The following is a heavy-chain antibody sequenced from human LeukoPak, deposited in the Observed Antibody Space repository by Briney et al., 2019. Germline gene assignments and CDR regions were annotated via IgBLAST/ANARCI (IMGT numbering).Heavy chain of an antibody. D-gene: IGHD3-16*02. CDR2: INHSGST. J-gene: IGHJ5*02. CDR1: GGSFSGYY. V-gene: IGHV4-34*01. CDR3: ARPGNYVWGSYRYNWFDP. Sequence: SETLSLTCAVYGGSFSGYYWSWIRQPPGKGLEWIGEINHSGSTNYNPSLKSRVTISVDTSKNQFSLKLSSVTAADTAVYYCARPGNYVWGSYRYNWFDPWGQGTLVTVSS.